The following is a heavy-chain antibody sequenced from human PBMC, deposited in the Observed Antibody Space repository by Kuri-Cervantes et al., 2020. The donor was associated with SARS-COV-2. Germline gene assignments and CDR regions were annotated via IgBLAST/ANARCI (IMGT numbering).Heavy chain of an antibody. D-gene: IGHD6-19*01. CDR3: AKDYSSGWYWNYGMDV. V-gene: IGHV3-43D*04. J-gene: IGHJ6*02. Sequence: GGSLRLSCAASGFTFDDYAMHWVRQAPGKGLEWVSLISWDGGSTYYADSVKGRFTISRDNSKNSLYLQMNSLRAEDTALYYCAKDYSSGWYWNYGMDVWGQGTTVTVSS. CDR2: ISWDGGST. CDR1: GFTFDDYA.